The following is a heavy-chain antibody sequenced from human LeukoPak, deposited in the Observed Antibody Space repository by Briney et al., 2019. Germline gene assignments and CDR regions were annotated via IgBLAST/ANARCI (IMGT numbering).Heavy chain of an antibody. CDR3: AREQSAGYNRNDVGFEY. CDR1: GFSFSSYA. CDR2: IWFDGTKS. V-gene: IGHV3-33*01. J-gene: IGHJ4*02. Sequence: GGSLRLSCGASGFSFSSYAMDWVRQAPGKGLEWVASIWFDGTKSYYADSVEGRFTISRDNSKNTLYLQMNGLRVEDTAVYYCAREQSAGYNRNDVGFEYWGQGNLVTVSS. D-gene: IGHD1-1*01.